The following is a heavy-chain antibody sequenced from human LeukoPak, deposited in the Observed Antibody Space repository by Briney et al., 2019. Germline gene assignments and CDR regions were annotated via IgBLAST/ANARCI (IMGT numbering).Heavy chain of an antibody. CDR1: GGTFSSYA. J-gene: IGHJ4*02. CDR2: IIPILGIA. CDR3: ARDWPHPIVGATRVFDY. V-gene: IGHV1-69*04. Sequence: SVKVSCKASGGTFSSYAISWVRQAPGQGLEWMGRIIPILGIANYAQKFQGRVTITADKSTSTAYMELSSLRSEDTAVYYCARDWPHPIVGATRVFDYWGQGTLVTVSS. D-gene: IGHD1-26*01.